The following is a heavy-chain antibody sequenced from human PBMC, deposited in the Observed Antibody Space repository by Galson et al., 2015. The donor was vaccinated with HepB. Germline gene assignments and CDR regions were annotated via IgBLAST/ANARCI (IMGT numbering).Heavy chain of an antibody. CDR2: ITSGSSSI. V-gene: IGHV3-48*01. J-gene: IGHJ2*01. Sequence: SLRLSCAASGFTFSSYDINWVRQAPGQGLEWVSYITSGSSSIYYADSVKGRFTITRDSAKNSLNLEMNSLRVEDTAVYYCARPAIAVAGSWYFDLWGRGTLVTVSS. CDR3: ARPAIAVAGSWYFDL. D-gene: IGHD6-19*01. CDR1: GFTFSSYD.